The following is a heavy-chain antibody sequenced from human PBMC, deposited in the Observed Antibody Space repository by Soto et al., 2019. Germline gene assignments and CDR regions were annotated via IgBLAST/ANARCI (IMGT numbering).Heavy chain of an antibody. D-gene: IGHD5-18*01. CDR3: AKDRGGYSYGFFDY. Sequence: GGSLRLSCAASGFTFSSYGMHWVRQAPGKWLEWVAVISYDGSNKYYADSVKGRFTISRDNSKNTLYLQMNSLRAEDTAVYYCAKDRGGYSYGFFDYWGQGXLVTVYS. J-gene: IGHJ4*02. V-gene: IGHV3-30*18. CDR1: GFTFSSYG. CDR2: ISYDGSNK.